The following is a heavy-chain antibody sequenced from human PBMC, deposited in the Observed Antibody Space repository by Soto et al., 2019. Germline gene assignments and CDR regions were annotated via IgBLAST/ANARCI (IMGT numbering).Heavy chain of an antibody. J-gene: IGHJ3*02. CDR2: IYYSGST. D-gene: IGHD3-22*01. Sequence: QLQLQESGPGLVKPSETLSLTCTVSGGSISSSSYYWGWIRQPPGKGLEWIGSIYYSGSTYYNPSLKSRVTISVDTSKNQFSLKLSSVTAADTAVYYCARQSVDTMIVVVILDAFDIWGQGTMVTVSS. V-gene: IGHV4-39*01. CDR3: ARQSVDTMIVVVILDAFDI. CDR1: GGSISSSSYY.